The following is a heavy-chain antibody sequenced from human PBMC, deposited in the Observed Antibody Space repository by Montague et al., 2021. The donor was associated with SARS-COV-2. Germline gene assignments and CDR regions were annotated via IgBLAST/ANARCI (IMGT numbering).Heavy chain of an antibody. J-gene: IGHJ2*01. CDR1: GFPFSSYS. D-gene: IGHD2-8*01. CDR3: AGLNGVGYLYWYFDL. Sequence: SRRLSCDASGFPFSSYSMNWVRQAPGKGLEWVSSISSSSSYIYYADSVKGRFTISRDNAKNSLYLQMNSLRAEDTAVHYCAGLNGVGYLYWYFDLWGRGTLVPVSS. V-gene: IGHV3-21*01. CDR2: ISSSSSYI.